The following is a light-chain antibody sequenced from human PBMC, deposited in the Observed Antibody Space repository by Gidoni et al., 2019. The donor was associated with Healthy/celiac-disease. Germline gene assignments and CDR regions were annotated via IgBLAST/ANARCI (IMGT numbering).Light chain of an antibody. CDR1: QSLLHSNGYNY. CDR2: LGS. Sequence: ESVMTESPLSLPVTPEEPASISCRSSQSLLHSNGYNYLDWYLQKPGQSPQLLIYLGSNRASGVPDRFSGSGSGTDFTLKISRVEAEDVGVYYCMQALQTPRTFGPGTKVDIK. J-gene: IGKJ3*01. CDR3: MQALQTPRT. V-gene: IGKV2-28*01.